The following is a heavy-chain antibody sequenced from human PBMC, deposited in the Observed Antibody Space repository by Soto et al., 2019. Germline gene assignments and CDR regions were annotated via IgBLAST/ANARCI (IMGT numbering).Heavy chain of an antibody. J-gene: IGHJ4*02. CDR1: GFTFSSYV. V-gene: IGHV3-23*01. Sequence: GGSLRLSCAASGFTFSSYVMSWVRQAPGKGLEWVSAISGSGGSTYYADSVKGRFTISRDNSKNTLYLQMNSLRAEDTAVYYCAKDPGVDIVAKIVLFDYWGQGTLVTVSS. D-gene: IGHD5-12*01. CDR2: ISGSGGST. CDR3: AKDPGVDIVAKIVLFDY.